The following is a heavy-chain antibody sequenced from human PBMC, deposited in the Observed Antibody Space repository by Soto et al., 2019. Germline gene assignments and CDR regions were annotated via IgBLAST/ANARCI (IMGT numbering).Heavy chain of an antibody. J-gene: IGHJ4*02. CDR1: GGSISSGGYY. CDR3: ARAPHDSSGYPASDY. D-gene: IGHD3-22*01. Sequence: SETLSLTCTVSGGSISSGGYYWSWIRQHPGKGLEWIGYIYYSGSTYYNPSLKSRVTISVDTSKNQFSLKLSSVTAADTAVYYCARAPHDSSGYPASDYWGQGTLVTVSS. CDR2: IYYSGST. V-gene: IGHV4-31*03.